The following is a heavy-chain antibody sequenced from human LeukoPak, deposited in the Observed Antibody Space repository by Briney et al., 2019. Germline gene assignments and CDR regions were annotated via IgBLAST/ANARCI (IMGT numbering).Heavy chain of an antibody. V-gene: IGHV1-58*01. J-gene: IGHJ4*02. CDR3: ARGGSFGLKANLDS. CDR1: GFIFTTSA. CDR2: IVVGSGNT. Sequence: PGTSVKVSCKASGFIFTTSAVQWVRQARGQRPEWIGGIVVGSGNTKYAQKFQQRVTMTRNTSASTAYMELSSLTSEDTAVYYCARGGSFGLKANLDSWGQGTLVTVSS. D-gene: IGHD3/OR15-3a*01.